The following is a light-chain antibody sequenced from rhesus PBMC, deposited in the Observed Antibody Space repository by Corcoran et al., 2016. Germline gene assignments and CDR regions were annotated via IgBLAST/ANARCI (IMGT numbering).Light chain of an antibody. CDR1: QGISSW. CDR2: KAS. CDR3: QQYSSRPWT. J-gene: IGKJ1*01. V-gene: IGKV1-22*01. Sequence: DIQMTQSPSSLSASVGDTVTITCRASQGISSWLAWYQPKPGKAPKRLIYKASSVQSGVPSRFSGRGSGTDFTLTISSLQSEDFATYYCQQYSSRPWTFGQGTKVEIK.